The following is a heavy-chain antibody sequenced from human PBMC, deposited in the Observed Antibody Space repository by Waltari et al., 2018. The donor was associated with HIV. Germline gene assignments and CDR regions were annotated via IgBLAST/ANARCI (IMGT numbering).Heavy chain of an antibody. CDR1: GGTFSSYA. V-gene: IGHV1-69*12. J-gene: IGHJ6*02. CDR3: ASSEYYDFWSGSPDYYYYYGMDV. Sequence: QVQLVQSGAEVKKPGSSVKVSCKASGGTFSSYAISWVRQAPGQGLAWMGGIIPIFGTANYAQKFQGRVTITADESTSTAYMELSSLRSEDTAVYYCASSEYYDFWSGSPDYYYYYGMDVWGQGTTVTVSS. D-gene: IGHD3-3*01. CDR2: IIPIFGTA.